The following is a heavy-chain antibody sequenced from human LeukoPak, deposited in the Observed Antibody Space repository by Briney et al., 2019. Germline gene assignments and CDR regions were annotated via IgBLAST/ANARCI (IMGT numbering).Heavy chain of an antibody. CDR3: ARGTAAAGFYFDY. D-gene: IGHD6-13*01. V-gene: IGHV4-59*01. CDR1: GGSISSYY. Sequence: SETLSLTCTVSGGSISSYYWTWIRQPPGKGLEWIGYIYYSGSTNYNPSLKSRLTISLDTSENQFSLKLNSVTAADTAVYYCARGTAAAGFYFDYWGQGTLVTVSS. CDR2: IYYSGST. J-gene: IGHJ4*02.